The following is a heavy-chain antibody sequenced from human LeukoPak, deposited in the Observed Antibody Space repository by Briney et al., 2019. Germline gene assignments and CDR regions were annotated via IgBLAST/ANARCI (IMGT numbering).Heavy chain of an antibody. CDR1: GYSFTSSG. V-gene: IGHV1-18*01. Sequence: ASVKVSCKTSGYSFTSSGITWVRQAPGQGLEWMGWINTYNGFSKYARKLQGRVIMTADTSKSTAYMELSSLSSDDTAVYYCAKNTTGGYSDYWGQGTLVTVSS. D-gene: IGHD1-1*01. CDR2: INTYNGFS. CDR3: AKNTTGGYSDY. J-gene: IGHJ4*02.